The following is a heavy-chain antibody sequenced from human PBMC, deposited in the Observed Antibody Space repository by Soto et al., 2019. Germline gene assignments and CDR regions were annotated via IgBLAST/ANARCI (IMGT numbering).Heavy chain of an antibody. CDR3: ARHGFYGDYSSNYFDP. Sequence: GESLKISCKGSGYSFSNYWIAWVRQLPGKGLEYMGIIYPTDSQTRYSPSFQGQVTISADKSISTAYLQWTSLKASDTAIYYCARHGFYGDYSSNYFDPWGQGTLVTVSS. J-gene: IGHJ5*02. V-gene: IGHV5-51*01. CDR2: IYPTDSQT. CDR1: GYSFSNYW. D-gene: IGHD4-17*01.